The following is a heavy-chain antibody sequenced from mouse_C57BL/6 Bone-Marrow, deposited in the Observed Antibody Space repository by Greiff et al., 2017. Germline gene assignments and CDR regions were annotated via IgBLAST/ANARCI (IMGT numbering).Heavy chain of an antibody. Sequence: EVQVVQSGGDLVKPGGSLKLSCAASGFTFSSYGMSWVRQTPHRKQEGVATISSCGSYTYYPDSVKGRFTISRDNAKNTLYLQMSSLKSEYTAMCDCARRKYFDYWGQGTTLTVSS. J-gene: IGHJ2*01. CDR3: ARRKYFDY. V-gene: IGHV5-6*01. CDR1: GFTFSSYG. CDR2: ISSCGSYT.